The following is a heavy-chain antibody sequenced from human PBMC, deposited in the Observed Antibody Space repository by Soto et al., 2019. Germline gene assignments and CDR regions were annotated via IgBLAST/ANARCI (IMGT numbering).Heavy chain of an antibody. D-gene: IGHD3-22*01. CDR3: AKDLGYYDNQLWVFDH. CDR2: ISYDGSNK. J-gene: IGHJ5*02. CDR1: GFTFSSYG. Sequence: QVQLVESGGGVVQPGRSLRLSCAASGFTFSSYGMHWVRQAPGKVLEWVAVISYDGSNKYYADSVKGRFTISRDNSKNTLYLQMNSLRAEDTAVYYCAKDLGYYDNQLWVFDHWGQGTLVTVSS. V-gene: IGHV3-30*18.